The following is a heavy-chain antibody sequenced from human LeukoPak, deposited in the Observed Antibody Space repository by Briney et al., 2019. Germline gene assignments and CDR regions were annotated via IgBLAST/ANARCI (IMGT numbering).Heavy chain of an antibody. CDR2: ISSTSLTI. CDR3: ARGGITVVRGVKRDYGMDV. Sequence: GGSLRLSCAASGFTFSRYSVNWVRQAPGKGLEWVSYISSTSLTIYYADSVKGRFTISRDNANNSLYLQMNSLRAEDTAVYYCARGGITVVRGVKRDYGMDVWGQGTTVTVSS. V-gene: IGHV3-48*01. CDR1: GFTFSRYS. D-gene: IGHD3-10*01. J-gene: IGHJ6*02.